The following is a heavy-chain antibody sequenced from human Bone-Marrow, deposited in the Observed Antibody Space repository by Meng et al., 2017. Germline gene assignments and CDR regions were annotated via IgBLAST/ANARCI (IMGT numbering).Heavy chain of an antibody. V-gene: IGHV3-15*01. CDR2: IKSNTDGGTA. J-gene: IGHJ4*02. D-gene: IGHD3-9*01. CDR3: TWDDKAVSDY. CDR1: GFYFSNAW. Sequence: EGDLVEAGGDLVKPGGSLRLSCAASGFYFSNAWMSWVRQAPGKGLEWVGRIKSNTDGGTAEYAAPVTGRFTISRDDSKSTLYLQLSGLTTDDTGVYYCTWDDKAVSDYWGQGTLVTVSS.